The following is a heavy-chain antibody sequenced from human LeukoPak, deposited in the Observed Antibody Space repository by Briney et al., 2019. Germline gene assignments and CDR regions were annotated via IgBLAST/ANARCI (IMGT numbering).Heavy chain of an antibody. Sequence: PSETLSLTCTVSGGSISSYSWSWIRQPAGKGLEWIGRIYTSGSTNYNPSLKSRVTMSVDTSKNQFSLKLSSVTAADTAVYYCARERSLRGNYYGMDVWGQGTTVTVSS. CDR2: IYTSGST. V-gene: IGHV4-4*07. D-gene: IGHD2-15*01. CDR3: ARERSLRGNYYGMDV. CDR1: GGSISSYS. J-gene: IGHJ6*02.